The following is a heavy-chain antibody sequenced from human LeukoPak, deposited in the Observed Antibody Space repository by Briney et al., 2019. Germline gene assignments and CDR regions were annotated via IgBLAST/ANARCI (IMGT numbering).Heavy chain of an antibody. CDR2: INSDGSST. V-gene: IGHV3-74*01. CDR1: GFTFSRYW. D-gene: IGHD2-15*01. CDR3: ASRDQSCSGGTCYPVDY. J-gene: IGHJ4*02. Sequence: GGSLRLSCAASGFTFSRYWMHWVRQAPGKGLVWVSRINSDGSSTSYADSVKGRFTISRDNAKNTLYLQMNSLRAEDTAVYYCASRDQSCSGGTCYPVDYWGQGTLVTVSS.